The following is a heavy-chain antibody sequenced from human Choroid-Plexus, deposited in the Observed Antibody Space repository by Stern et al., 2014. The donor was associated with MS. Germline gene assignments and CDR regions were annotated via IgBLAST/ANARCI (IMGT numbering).Heavy chain of an antibody. J-gene: IGHJ6*02. Sequence: QVQLVQSGAEVKKLGASVKVSCKTSGYIFTGYYIHWVRQAPGQGLEWMAWINPNTGGTKYAQKFQGRVTKSRDTSISTAYVELSSLTSDDTAVYYCARDQRGITIFGVVTDYYYLGMDVWGQGTTVTVSS. CDR3: ARDQRGITIFGVVTDYYYLGMDV. D-gene: IGHD3-3*01. CDR1: GYIFTGYY. V-gene: IGHV1-2*02. CDR2: INPNTGGT.